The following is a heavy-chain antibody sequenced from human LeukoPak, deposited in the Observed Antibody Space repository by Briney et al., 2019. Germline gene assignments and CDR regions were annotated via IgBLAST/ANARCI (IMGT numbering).Heavy chain of an antibody. CDR1: GGSISSYY. CDR3: ARARFGELWGYYFDY. CDR2: IYYSGST. Sequence: SETLSLTCTVSGGSISSYYWSWIRQPPGKGLEWIGYIYYSGSTNYNPSLKNRVTISVDTSKNQFSLKLSSVTAADTAVYYCARARFGELWGYYFDYWGQGTLVTVPS. V-gene: IGHV4-59*01. D-gene: IGHD3-10*01. J-gene: IGHJ4*02.